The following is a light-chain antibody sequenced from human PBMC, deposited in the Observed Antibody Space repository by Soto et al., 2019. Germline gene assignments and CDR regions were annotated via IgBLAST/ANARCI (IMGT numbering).Light chain of an antibody. J-gene: IGKJ4*01. CDR1: QNVYNNY. CDR2: GAS. Sequence: EIVLTQSPGTLSLSPGERATLSCRASQNVYNNYIAWYQQKPGQAPRTVIYGASIRATGIPDRFSGSGSGTDFTLSISRLEPEDSAVYYCQQYGSSITCGGGTKVEIK. CDR3: QQYGSSIT. V-gene: IGKV3-20*01.